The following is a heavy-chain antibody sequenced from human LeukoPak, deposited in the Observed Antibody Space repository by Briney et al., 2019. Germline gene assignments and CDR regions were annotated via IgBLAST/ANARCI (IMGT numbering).Heavy chain of an antibody. D-gene: IGHD5-18*01. CDR3: ATVYVGDTSHAFDI. J-gene: IGHJ3*02. CDR1: GYTFTGYY. V-gene: IGHV1-2*02. CDR2: INPNSGGT. Sequence: ASVKVSCKASGYTFTGYYMHWVRQAPGQGLEWMGWINPNSGGTNYAQKFQGRVTMTEDTSTDTAYMELSSLRSEDTAVYYCATVYVGDTSHAFDIWGQGTMVTVSS.